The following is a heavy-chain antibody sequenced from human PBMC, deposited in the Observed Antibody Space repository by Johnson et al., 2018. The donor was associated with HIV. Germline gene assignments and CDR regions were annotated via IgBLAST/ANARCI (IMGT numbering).Heavy chain of an antibody. D-gene: IGHD3-22*01. CDR2: IGTAGDT. CDR3: ARAIFNYDSSGYPASDAFDI. Sequence: EVQLVESGGGVVRPGGSLRLSCVASGFTFSSYDMHWVRQATGKGLEWVSAIGTAGDTYYPGSVKGRFTISRENAKNSLYLQMNSLRAGDTAVYYCARAIFNYDSSGYPASDAFDIWGQGTMVTVSS. CDR1: GFTFSSYD. V-gene: IGHV3-13*01. J-gene: IGHJ3*02.